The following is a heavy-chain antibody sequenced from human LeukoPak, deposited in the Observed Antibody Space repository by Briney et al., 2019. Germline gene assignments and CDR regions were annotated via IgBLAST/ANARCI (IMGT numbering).Heavy chain of an antibody. CDR3: ARGMTGHYGSGQMVDYYYYMDV. CDR1: GFTFDDYT. Sequence: GGSLRLSCAASGFTFDDYTMHWVRQAPGKGLEWVSLISWDGGSTYYADSVKGRFTISRDNSKNSLYLQMNSLRTEDTALYYCARGMTGHYGSGQMVDYYYYMDVWGKGTTVTVSS. CDR2: ISWDGGST. V-gene: IGHV3-43*01. J-gene: IGHJ6*03. D-gene: IGHD3-10*01.